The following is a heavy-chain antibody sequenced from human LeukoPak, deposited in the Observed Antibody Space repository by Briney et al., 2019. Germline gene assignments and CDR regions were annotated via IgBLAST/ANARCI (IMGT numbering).Heavy chain of an antibody. CDR2: IYHSGST. CDR3: ARSPARYRAAVPNGMDV. CDR1: GGSISSYY. V-gene: IGHV4-59*12. J-gene: IGHJ6*02. Sequence: SPSETLSLTCTVSGGSISSYYWGWIRQPPGKGLEWIGYIYHSGSTYYNPSLKSRVTISVDRSKNQFSLKLSSVTAADTAVYYCARSPARYRAAVPNGMDVWGQGTTVTVSS. D-gene: IGHD6-13*01.